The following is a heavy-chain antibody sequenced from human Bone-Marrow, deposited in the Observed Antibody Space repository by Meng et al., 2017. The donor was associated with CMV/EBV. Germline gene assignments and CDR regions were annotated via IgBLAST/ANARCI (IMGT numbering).Heavy chain of an antibody. V-gene: IGHV1-18*01. J-gene: IGHJ6*02. D-gene: IGHD3-3*01. CDR2: ISAYNGNT. CDR1: GYTFTSYG. Sequence: ASVKVSCKASGYTFTSYGISWVRQAPGQGLEWMGWISAYNGNTNYAQKLQGRVTMTTDTSTSTAYMELRSLRSDDTAVYYCARDARAGYDFWSGYYTYYYYYGMDVWGQGTTVTVAS. CDR3: ARDARAGYDFWSGYYTYYYYYGMDV.